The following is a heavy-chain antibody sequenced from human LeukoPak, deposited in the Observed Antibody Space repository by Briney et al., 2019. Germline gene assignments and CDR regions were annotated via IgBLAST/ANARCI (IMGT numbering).Heavy chain of an antibody. CDR1: GFSFSRHW. D-gene: IGHD3-10*01. V-gene: IGHV3-7*01. Sequence: GGSLRLSCAASGFSFSRHWMSWVRQAPGKGLEWVANIKEDGGEKSYVASVKGRFTISRDNAKNSLFLQLNSLRAEDTAVYYCARGPYYYSPETYQYFDYWGHGILVTVSS. CDR2: IKEDGGEK. J-gene: IGHJ4*01. CDR3: ARGPYYYSPETYQYFDY.